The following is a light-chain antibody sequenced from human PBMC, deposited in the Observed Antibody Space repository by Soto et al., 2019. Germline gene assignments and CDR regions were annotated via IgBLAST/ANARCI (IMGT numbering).Light chain of an antibody. CDR2: DVS. Sequence: QSALTQPASVSGSPGPSITISCTGTSSDIGDYNYVPWYQQYPGKVPKLVIYDVSHRPSGVSNRFSGSKSGNTASLTISGLQAEDEADYYCSSSTTTTSLVVFGGGTQLTVL. V-gene: IGLV2-14*01. CDR1: SSDIGDYNY. J-gene: IGLJ3*02. CDR3: SSSTTTTSLVV.